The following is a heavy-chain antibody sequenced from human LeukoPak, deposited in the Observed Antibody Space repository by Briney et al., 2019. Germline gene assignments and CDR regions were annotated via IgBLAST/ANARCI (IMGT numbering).Heavy chain of an antibody. D-gene: IGHD4-17*01. Sequence: PGGSLRLSCAASGFTFSSYWMSWVRQAPGKGLEWVANIKQDGSEKYYVDSVKGRFTISRDNAKNSLYLQMNSLRAEDTAVYYCAKDDYGDYARAIDIWGQGTMVTVSS. V-gene: IGHV3-7*04. CDR2: IKQDGSEK. CDR3: AKDDYGDYARAIDI. CDR1: GFTFSSYW. J-gene: IGHJ3*02.